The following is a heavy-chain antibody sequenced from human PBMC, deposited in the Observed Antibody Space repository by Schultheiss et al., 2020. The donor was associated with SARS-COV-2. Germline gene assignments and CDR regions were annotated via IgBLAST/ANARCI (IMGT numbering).Heavy chain of an antibody. V-gene: IGHV4-4*08. CDR2: IYTSGST. CDR3: ARVYCSGGSCYPGWFDP. CDR1: GGSISSYY. J-gene: IGHJ5*02. D-gene: IGHD2-15*01. Sequence: GSLRLSCTVSGGSISSYYWSWIRQPPGKGLEWIGYIYTSGSTNYNPSLKSRVTMSVDTSKNQFSLKLSSVTAADTAVYYCARVYCSGGSCYPGWFDPWGQGTLVTVSS.